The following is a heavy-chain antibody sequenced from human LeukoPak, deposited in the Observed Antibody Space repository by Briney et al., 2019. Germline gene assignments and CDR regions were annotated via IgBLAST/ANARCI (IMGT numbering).Heavy chain of an antibody. V-gene: IGHV4-59*01. J-gene: IGHJ4*02. CDR1: NASISDYW. CDR2: VYYSGSTSGST. CDR3: ARGPCTSANCYWSLDY. D-gene: IGHD2-2*01. Sequence: SETLSLTCSVSNASISDYWWSWIRQPPGKGLEYIGFVYYSGSTSGSTNYNPSLKSRVTMSLDTSKNQFSLNLNSVSAADTAVYYCARGPCTSANCYWSLDYWGQGTLVTVSS.